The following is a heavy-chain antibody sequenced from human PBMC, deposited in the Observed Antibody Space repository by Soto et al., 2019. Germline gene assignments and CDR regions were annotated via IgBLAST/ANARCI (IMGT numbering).Heavy chain of an antibody. CDR1: GYTFTSYD. Sequence: ASVKVSCTASGYTFTSYDISWVRQATGQGLEGMGWMNPNSGNTGYAQKFQGRVTMTRNTSISTAYMELSSLRSEDTAVYYCARDGAGTAVAGSAYYYYGMDVWGQGTTVTVSS. CDR3: ARDGAGTAVAGSAYYYYGMDV. CDR2: MNPNSGNT. J-gene: IGHJ6*02. V-gene: IGHV1-8*01. D-gene: IGHD6-19*01.